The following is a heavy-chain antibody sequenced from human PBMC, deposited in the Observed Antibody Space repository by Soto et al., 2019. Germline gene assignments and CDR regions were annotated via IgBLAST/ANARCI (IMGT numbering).Heavy chain of an antibody. V-gene: IGHV4-34*01. J-gene: IGHJ5*02. D-gene: IGHD2-2*01. CDR3: ARGPPSICSSTSCYYSWFDP. Sequence: SETLSLTCAVYGGTISGYYWSWIRQHPGKGLEWIGEINHSGSTNYNPSLKSRVTISVDTSKNQFSLKLSSVTAADTAVYYCARGPPSICSSTSCYYSWFDPWGQGTLVTVSS. CDR1: GGTISGYY. CDR2: INHSGST.